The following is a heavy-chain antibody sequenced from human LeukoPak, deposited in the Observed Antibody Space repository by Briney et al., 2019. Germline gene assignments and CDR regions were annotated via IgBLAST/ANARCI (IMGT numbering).Heavy chain of an antibody. J-gene: IGHJ6*02. CDR3: ARSYGMDV. CDR1: GFTFSTYW. V-gene: IGHV3-74*01. CDR2: INSDGSST. Sequence: GGSLRLSCAASGFTFSTYWMHWVRQAPGKGPVWVSRINSDGSSTTYADSMKGRFTISRDNAKSTLYLQMNGLRADDTAVYYCARSYGMDVWGQGTTVTVSS.